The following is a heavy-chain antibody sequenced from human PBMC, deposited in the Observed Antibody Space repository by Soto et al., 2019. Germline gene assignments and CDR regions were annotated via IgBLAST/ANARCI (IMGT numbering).Heavy chain of an antibody. CDR2: IRSKAYGGTT. CDR3: TRNFDYYGSGSPDAFDI. CDR1: GFTFGDYA. J-gene: IGHJ3*02. Sequence: GGSLRLSCTASGFTFGDYAMSWFRQAPGKGLEWVGFIRSKAYGGTTEYAASVKGRFTISRDDSKSIAYLQMNSLKTEDTAVYYCTRNFDYYGSGSPDAFDIWGQGTMVTV. D-gene: IGHD3-10*01. V-gene: IGHV3-49*03.